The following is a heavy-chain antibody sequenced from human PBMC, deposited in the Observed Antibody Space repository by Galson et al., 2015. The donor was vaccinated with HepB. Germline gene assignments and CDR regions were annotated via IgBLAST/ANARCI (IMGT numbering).Heavy chain of an antibody. CDR2: IFYSGTT. CDR3: ARAGEDYVWGSYRTDAFDI. Sequence: TLSLTCIVSGGSISSGDYSWRWIRQPPGKGLEWMGYIFYSGTTNYNPSLKSRVTISVDTSKNQFSLKLTSVTAADTAVYYCARAGEDYVWGSYRTDAFDIWGQGTMVTVSS. CDR1: GGSISSGDYS. J-gene: IGHJ3*02. D-gene: IGHD3-16*02. V-gene: IGHV4-30-4*01.